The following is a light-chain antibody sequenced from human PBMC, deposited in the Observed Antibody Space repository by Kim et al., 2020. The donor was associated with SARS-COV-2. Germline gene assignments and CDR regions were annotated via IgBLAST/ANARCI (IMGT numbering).Light chain of an antibody. CDR3: QQSYSIPIT. J-gene: IGKJ2*01. V-gene: IGKV1-39*01. Sequence: GDRVTITCRASQSITISLNWYQQKPGKAPKLLIYAASSLQSGVPSRFSGSGSRTDFTLTISSLQPEDFATYYCQQSYSIPITFGQGTKLEI. CDR1: QSITIS. CDR2: AAS.